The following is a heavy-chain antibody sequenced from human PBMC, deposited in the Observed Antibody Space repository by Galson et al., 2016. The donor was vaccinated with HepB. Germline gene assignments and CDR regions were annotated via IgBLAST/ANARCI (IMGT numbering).Heavy chain of an antibody. D-gene: IGHD3-22*01. CDR3: AREGDGSSGYALEN. CDR2: INPTGGST. J-gene: IGHJ4*02. Sequence: SVKVSCKASGYTFINYFIHWVRQAPGQGLEWMGKINPTGGSTTFAPKFQGRVTLTRDTSTSTVFMDFSSLRADDTAVYYCAREGDGSSGYALENWGQGTLVTVSS. CDR1: GYTFINYF. V-gene: IGHV1-46*01.